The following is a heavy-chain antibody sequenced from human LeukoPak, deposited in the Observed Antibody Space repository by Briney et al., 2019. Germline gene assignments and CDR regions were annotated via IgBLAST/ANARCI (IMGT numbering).Heavy chain of an antibody. CDR2: INSDGSST. Sequence: GGSLRLSCAASGFTFSTYWMHWVRQAPGKGLVWVSRINSDGSSTTYADSVKGRFTISRDNAKNTLYLQMNSLRAEDTAVYYCARDRVDYASGNYHYFGMDVWGQGTTVTVSS. CDR1: GFTFSTYW. V-gene: IGHV3-74*01. CDR3: ARDRVDYASGNYHYFGMDV. J-gene: IGHJ6*02. D-gene: IGHD3-10*01.